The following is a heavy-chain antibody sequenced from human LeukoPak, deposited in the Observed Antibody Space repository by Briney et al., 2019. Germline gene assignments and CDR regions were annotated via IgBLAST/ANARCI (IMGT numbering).Heavy chain of an antibody. Sequence: SETLSLTCTVSGGSVSDYYWSWIRQSPGKGLECIGYIHYTGSTNYNPSLKSRVTISVETSKNQFSLKLKSVTAADTAVYYCARGGYYGSGNDFRFDPWGQGTLVSVSS. D-gene: IGHD3-10*01. CDR2: IHYTGST. V-gene: IGHV4-59*02. J-gene: IGHJ5*02. CDR1: GGSVSDYY. CDR3: ARGGYYGSGNDFRFDP.